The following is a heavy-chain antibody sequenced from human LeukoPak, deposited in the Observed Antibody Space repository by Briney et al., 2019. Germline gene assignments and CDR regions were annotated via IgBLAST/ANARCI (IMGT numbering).Heavy chain of an antibody. Sequence: GRSLRLSCAASGFTFSSYSMNWVRQAPEKGLEWVSSISSSSSYIYYADSVKGRFTISRDNAKNSLYLQMNSLRAEDTAVYYCARGSIAVAGILDYWGQGTLVTVSS. CDR2: ISSSSSYI. D-gene: IGHD6-19*01. CDR3: ARGSIAVAGILDY. V-gene: IGHV3-21*01. CDR1: GFTFSSYS. J-gene: IGHJ4*02.